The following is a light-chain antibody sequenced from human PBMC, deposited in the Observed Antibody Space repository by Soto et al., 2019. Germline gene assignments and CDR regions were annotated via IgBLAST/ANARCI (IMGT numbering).Light chain of an antibody. CDR2: GAS. CDR1: QSVSSSY. J-gene: IGKJ1*01. Sequence: EIVLTQSPGTLSLSPGERATLSCRASQSVSSSYLAWYQQKPGQAPRLLIYGASSRATGIPDRFSGSGSGTDCTIIISRLEPEDFAVYYCQQYGSSPRTFGQGTKVEIK. CDR3: QQYGSSPRT. V-gene: IGKV3-20*01.